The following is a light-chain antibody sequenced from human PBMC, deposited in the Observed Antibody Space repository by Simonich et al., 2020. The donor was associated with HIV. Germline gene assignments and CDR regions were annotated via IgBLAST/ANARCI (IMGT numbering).Light chain of an antibody. CDR2: GAS. CDR1: QSISSY. Sequence: DIQMTQSPSSLSASVGDRVTITCRASQSISSYLNWYQQKPGKAPKLLIYGASSLQSGVPSRFSGSGSGTDFTLTISSLQPEDFAIYYCQQYYSTPTFGQGTKVEI. CDR3: QQYYSTPT. V-gene: IGKV1-39*01. J-gene: IGKJ1*01.